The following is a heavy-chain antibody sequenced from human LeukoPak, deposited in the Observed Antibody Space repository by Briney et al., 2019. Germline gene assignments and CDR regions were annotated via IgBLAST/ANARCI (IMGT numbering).Heavy chain of an antibody. Sequence: PSETLSLTCTVSGGSISSYYWSCIRQPAGKGLEWLGRIYNSGSTNDHPPLKSRVTMSVDTSKSQFSLKLSYVTAADTAVYYCARECCYRGYEYNLFDPWGQGTLVTVSS. D-gene: IGHD5-12*01. J-gene: IGHJ5*02. V-gene: IGHV4-4*07. CDR3: ARECCYRGYEYNLFDP. CDR1: GGSISSYY. CDR2: IYNSGST.